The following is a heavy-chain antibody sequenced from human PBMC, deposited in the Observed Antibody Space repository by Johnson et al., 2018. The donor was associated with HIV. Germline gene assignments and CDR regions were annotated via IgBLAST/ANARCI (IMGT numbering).Heavy chain of an antibody. CDR3: ARDVLVAFDI. D-gene: IGHD2-8*02. Sequence: VQLVESGGGVVQPGRSLRLSCAASGFTFSSYAMHWVRQAPGKGLEWVAVISYDGSNKYYADSVKGRFTISRDNSKNTLYLQMNSLRAEDTAVYYCARDVLVAFDIWGQGTMVTVSS. V-gene: IGHV3-30*04. CDR1: GFTFSSYA. CDR2: ISYDGSNK. J-gene: IGHJ3*02.